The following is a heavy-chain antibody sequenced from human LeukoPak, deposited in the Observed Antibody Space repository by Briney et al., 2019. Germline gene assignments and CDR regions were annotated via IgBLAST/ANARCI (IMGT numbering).Heavy chain of an antibody. CDR2: INHSGST. CDR1: GVSFSGYF. V-gene: IGHV4-34*01. J-gene: IGHJ4*02. Sequence: PSETLSLTCAVYGVSFSGYFWSWIRQPPGKGLEWIGEINHSGSTNYNPSLKSRVTISIDTSKNQFSLKLSSVTAADTAVYYCAGEYSSSLGYVYWGQGTLVTVSS. CDR3: AGEYSSSLGYVY. D-gene: IGHD6-6*01.